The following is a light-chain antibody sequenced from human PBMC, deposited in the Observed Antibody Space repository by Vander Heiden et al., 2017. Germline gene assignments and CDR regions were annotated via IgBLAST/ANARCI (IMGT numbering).Light chain of an antibody. J-gene: IGLJ2*01. Sequence: QSVLTQPPSASGTPGQRVTISCSGSSSNIGSNTVIWYQQLQGTAPKRITYGNNQRPSGVPDRFSGPKSGTSASLAISGLQSEDETDYHCAAWDDSLNGVVFGGGTKLTVL. CDR2: GNN. CDR3: AAWDDSLNGVV. V-gene: IGLV1-44*01. CDR1: SSNIGSNT.